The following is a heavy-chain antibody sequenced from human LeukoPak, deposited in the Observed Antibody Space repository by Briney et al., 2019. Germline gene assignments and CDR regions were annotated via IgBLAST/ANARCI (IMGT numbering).Heavy chain of an antibody. CDR3: GRGSVGFGELNY. CDR1: GFTFSSYA. Sequence: PGRSLRLSCAASGFTFSSYAMHWVRQAPGKGLEWVAVISHDGSNKFYADSVKGRFTLSRDNSKNTLYLQMNSLRIEDTAVYYCGRGSVGFGELNYWGQGTLVTVSS. CDR2: ISHDGSNK. D-gene: IGHD3-10*01. J-gene: IGHJ4*02. V-gene: IGHV3-30-3*01.